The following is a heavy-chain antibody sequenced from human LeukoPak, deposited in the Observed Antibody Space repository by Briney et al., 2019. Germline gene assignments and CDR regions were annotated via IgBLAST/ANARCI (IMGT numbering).Heavy chain of an antibody. D-gene: IGHD3-22*01. J-gene: IGHJ4*02. CDR1: GFTFSSYS. Sequence: PGGSLRLSCAASGFTFSSYSMNWVRQAPGKGLEWLANIDQDGSGKYYMDSVKGRFTISRDNAKNSLYLQMNSLRAEDTAVYYCARDAKYYHDSSGYYWGQGTLVTVSS. CDR2: IDQDGSGK. V-gene: IGHV3-7*01. CDR3: ARDAKYYHDSSGYY.